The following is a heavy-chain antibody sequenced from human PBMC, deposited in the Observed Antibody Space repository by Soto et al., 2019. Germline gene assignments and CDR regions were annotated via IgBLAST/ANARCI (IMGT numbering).Heavy chain of an antibody. Sequence: PSETLSLTCTVSGGSISSGGYYWSWIRQPPGKGLEWIGSIYYSGSTYYNPSLKSRVTISVDTSKNQFSLKLSSVTAADTAVYYCARQGGSSSAGADGMDVWGQGTTVTVSS. J-gene: IGHJ6*02. CDR3: ARQGGSSSAGADGMDV. CDR2: IYYSGST. D-gene: IGHD6-6*01. CDR1: GGSISSGGYY. V-gene: IGHV4-39*01.